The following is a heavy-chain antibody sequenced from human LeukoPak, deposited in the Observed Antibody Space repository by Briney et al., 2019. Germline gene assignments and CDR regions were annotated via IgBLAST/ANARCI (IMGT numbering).Heavy chain of an antibody. CDR2: INPSGGST. V-gene: IGHV1-46*01. CDR1: GYTFTNYY. CDR3: ARELGYYYGQYQTAWFDP. D-gene: IGHD3-10*01. J-gene: IGHJ5*02. Sequence: ASVKVSCKASGYTFTNYYMHWVRQAPGQGLEWMGIINPSGGSTSYAQKFQGRVTMTRDMSTSTVYMELSSLRSEDTAVYYCARELGYYYGQYQTAWFDPWGQGTLVTVSS.